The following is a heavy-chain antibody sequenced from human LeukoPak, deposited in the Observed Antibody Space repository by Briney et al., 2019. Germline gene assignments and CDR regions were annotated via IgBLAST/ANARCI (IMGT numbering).Heavy chain of an antibody. D-gene: IGHD2-15*01. CDR2: ISYDESNK. Sequence: PGRSLRLSCAASGFTFSSYAMHWVRQAPGKGLEWVAVISYDESNKYYADSVKGRFTISIDNSKNTLYLQMNSLRAEDTAVYYCAGYCSGGSCLTDYWGQGTLVTVSS. CDR1: GFTFSSYA. CDR3: AGYCSGGSCLTDY. V-gene: IGHV3-30*04. J-gene: IGHJ4*02.